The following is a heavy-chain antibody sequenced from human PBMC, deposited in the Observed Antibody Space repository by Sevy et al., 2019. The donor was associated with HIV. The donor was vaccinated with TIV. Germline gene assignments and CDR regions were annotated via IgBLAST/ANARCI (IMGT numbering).Heavy chain of an antibody. CDR2: IYTGGST. J-gene: IGHJ4*02. CDR1: GFTFSGYA. V-gene: IGHV3-53*01. D-gene: IGHD3-16*01. CDR3: ARGREGGLDF. Sequence: GGSLRLSCAAAGFTFSGYAMSWVRQAPGRGLEWVSVIYTGGSTYYSDSVKGRFAISRDNSKNTLYLQMNSLRAEDTAVYYCARGREGGLDFWGQGALVTVSS.